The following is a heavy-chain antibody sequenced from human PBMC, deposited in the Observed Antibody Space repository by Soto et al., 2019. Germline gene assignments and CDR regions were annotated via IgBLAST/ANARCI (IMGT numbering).Heavy chain of an antibody. Sequence: ASVKVSCKASGYTFTSYAMHWVRQAPGQRLEWMGWINAGNGNTKYSQKFQGRVTITRDTSASTAYMELSSLRSEDTAVYYCARDLRPLSLRYCSSTSCYDEGLADYFDYWGQGTLVTVSS. D-gene: IGHD2-2*01. CDR2: INAGNGNT. V-gene: IGHV1-3*01. CDR1: GYTFTSYA. CDR3: ARDLRPLSLRYCSSTSCYDEGLADYFDY. J-gene: IGHJ4*02.